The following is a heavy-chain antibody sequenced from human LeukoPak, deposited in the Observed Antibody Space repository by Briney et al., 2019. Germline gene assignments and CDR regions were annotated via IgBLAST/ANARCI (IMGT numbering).Heavy chain of an antibody. D-gene: IGHD6-19*01. CDR2: LYDAGST. CDR3: ARGGTPGFSTGRIDF. Sequence: GGSLRLSCAASGFNVSSNYMSWVRQAPGKGLEWVSVLYDAGSTYYADSVKGRFTISRHDSHNTLFLQMNSLRAEDTAVYYCARGGTPGFSTGRIDFWGQGTLVTVSS. CDR1: GFNVSSNY. V-gene: IGHV3-53*04. J-gene: IGHJ4*02.